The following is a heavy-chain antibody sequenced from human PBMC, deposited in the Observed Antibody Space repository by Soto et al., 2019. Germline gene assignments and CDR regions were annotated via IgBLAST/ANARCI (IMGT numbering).Heavy chain of an antibody. CDR3: ARYSGSYY. CDR2: ISGSGGST. Sequence: PGGSLRLSCAASGFTFSSYAMSWVRQAPGRGLEWVSAISGSGGSTYYADSVKGRFTISRDNAKNSLYLQMNSLRAEDTAVYYCARYSGSYYWGQGTLVTVSS. CDR1: GFTFSSYA. V-gene: IGHV3-23*01. D-gene: IGHD1-26*01. J-gene: IGHJ4*02.